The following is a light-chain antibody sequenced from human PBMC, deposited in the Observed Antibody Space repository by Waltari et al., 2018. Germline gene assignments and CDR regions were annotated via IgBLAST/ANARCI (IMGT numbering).Light chain of an antibody. Sequence: SALTQPRSVSGSPGQSVTISRTGTTSDLGGYNYVSWYQHHPGKAPKLMIFDVTQRPSGVPDRFSGSKSANTASLTISGLQAEDEADYYCCSFAGTYTWVFGGGTKVTVL. CDR3: CSFAGTYTWV. J-gene: IGLJ3*02. V-gene: IGLV2-11*01. CDR2: DVT. CDR1: TSDLGGYNY.